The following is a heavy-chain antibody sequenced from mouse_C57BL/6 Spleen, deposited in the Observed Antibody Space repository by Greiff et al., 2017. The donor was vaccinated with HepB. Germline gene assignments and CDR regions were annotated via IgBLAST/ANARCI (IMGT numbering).Heavy chain of an antibody. D-gene: IGHD1-1*01. CDR3: ARQYYGSSFWYFDV. CDR1: GFTFSSYG. CDR2: ISSGGSYT. J-gene: IGHJ1*03. Sequence: EVQVVESGGDLVKPGGSLKLSCAASGFTFSSYGMSWVRQTPDKRLEWVATISSGGSYTYYPDSVKGRFTISRDNAKNTRYLQMSSLKSEDTAMYYCARQYYGSSFWYFDVWGTGTTVTVSS. V-gene: IGHV5-6*01.